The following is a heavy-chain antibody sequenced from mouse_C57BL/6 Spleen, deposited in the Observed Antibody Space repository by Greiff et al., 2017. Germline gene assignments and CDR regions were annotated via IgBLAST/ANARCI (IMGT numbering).Heavy chain of an antibody. J-gene: IGHJ2*01. CDR2: IDPENGDT. D-gene: IGHD2-5*01. V-gene: IGHV14-4*01. CDR3: TTGDSSNYGY. Sequence: EVQLQQSGAELVRPGASVKLSCTASGFNIKDDYMHWVKQRPEQGLEWIGWIDPENGDTEYASKFQGKATITADTSSNTAYLQLSSLTSEDTAVYYCTTGDSSNYGYWGQGTTLTVSS. CDR1: GFNIKDDY.